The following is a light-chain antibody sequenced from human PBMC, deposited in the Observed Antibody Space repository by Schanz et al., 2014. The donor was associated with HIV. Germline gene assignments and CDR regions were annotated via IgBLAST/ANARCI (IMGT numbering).Light chain of an antibody. V-gene: IGKV1-39*02. CDR3: QQDYNLPPEAT. CDR1: ESITKY. Sequence: DIQMTQSPFFLSASVGDTVAITCRASESITKYLNWYQQKPGEAPKLLIYGSFSLQRGVPSRFRGGGSGTDFTLTISSLQVEDFAVYYCQQDYNLPPEATFGGGTKVEIK. CDR2: GSF. J-gene: IGKJ4*01.